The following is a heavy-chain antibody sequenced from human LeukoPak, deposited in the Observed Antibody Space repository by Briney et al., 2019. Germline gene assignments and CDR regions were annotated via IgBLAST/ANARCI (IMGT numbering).Heavy chain of an antibody. V-gene: IGHV1-69*10. J-gene: IGHJ4*02. D-gene: IGHD6-19*01. CDR3: AMSGIAVAGLLIFDY. Sequence: SVKVSCKASGGTFNSYAISWVRQAPGQGLEWMGGIIPILGIANYAQKFQGRVTITADKSTSTAYMELSSLRSEDTAVYYCAMSGIAVAGLLIFDYWGQGTLVTVSS. CDR2: IIPILGIA. CDR1: GGTFNSYA.